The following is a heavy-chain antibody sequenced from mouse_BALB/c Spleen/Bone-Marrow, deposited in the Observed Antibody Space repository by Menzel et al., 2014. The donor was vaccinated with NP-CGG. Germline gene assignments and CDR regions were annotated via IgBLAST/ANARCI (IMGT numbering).Heavy chain of an antibody. CDR1: GFNIKDTY. Sequence: EVQLQQFGAELVKPGASVKLSCTASGFNIKDTYMHWVKQRPEQGLEWIGRIDPANGNTKYDPKFQGKATITADTSSNTAYLQLSSLTSEDTAVYYCARRGLYYDYDAWFAYWGQGTLVTVSA. CDR3: ARRGLYYDYDAWFAY. V-gene: IGHV14-3*02. CDR2: IDPANGNT. D-gene: IGHD2-4*01. J-gene: IGHJ3*01.